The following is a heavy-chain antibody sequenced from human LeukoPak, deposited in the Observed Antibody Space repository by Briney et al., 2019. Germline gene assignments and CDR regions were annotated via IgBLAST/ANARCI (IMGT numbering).Heavy chain of an antibody. V-gene: IGHV3-11*06. CDR1: GFTFSDYY. CDR3: ARDSGSAHLFDY. J-gene: IGHJ4*02. D-gene: IGHD3-10*01. CDR2: ISSSSSYT. Sequence: PGGSLRLSCAAPGFTFSDYYMSWIRQAPGNGLEWVSYISSSSSYTNYADSVKGRFTISRDNAKNSLYLQMNSLRAEDTAVYYCARDSGSAHLFDYWGQGTLVTVSS.